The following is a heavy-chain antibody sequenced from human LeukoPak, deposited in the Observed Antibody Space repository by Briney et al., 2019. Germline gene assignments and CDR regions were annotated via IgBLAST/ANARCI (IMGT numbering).Heavy chain of an antibody. D-gene: IGHD6-19*01. CDR1: GFTFSSYW. CDR2: INSDGSNT. CDR3: ARVRQWLVPTFDY. Sequence: GGSLRLSCAASGFTFSSYWMHWVRQAPGKGLVWVSRINSDGSNTSYADSVKGRFTISRDNAKNTLYLQMNSLRAEDTAVYYCARVRQWLVPTFDYWGQGTLVTVSS. J-gene: IGHJ4*02. V-gene: IGHV3-74*01.